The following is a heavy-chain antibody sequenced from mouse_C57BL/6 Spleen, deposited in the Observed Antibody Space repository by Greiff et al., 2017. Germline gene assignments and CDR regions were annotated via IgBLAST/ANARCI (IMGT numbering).Heavy chain of an antibody. V-gene: IGHV1-69*01. J-gene: IGHJ4*01. CDR2: IDPSDSYT. Sequence: VQLQQPGAELVMPGASVKLSCKASGYTFTSYWMHWVKQRPGQGLEWIGEIDPSDSYTNYNQKFKGKSTLTVDKSSSTAYMQLSSLTSEDSAVYYCARSPTGVRMDYWGQGTSVTVSS. D-gene: IGHD1-1*01. CDR3: ARSPTGVRMDY. CDR1: GYTFTSYW.